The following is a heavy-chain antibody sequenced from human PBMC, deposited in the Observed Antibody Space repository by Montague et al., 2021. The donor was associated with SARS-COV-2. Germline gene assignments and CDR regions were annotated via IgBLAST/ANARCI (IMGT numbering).Heavy chain of an antibody. J-gene: IGHJ3*01. V-gene: IGHV3-7*01. D-gene: IGHD3-22*01. CDR2: IRKDATKI. CDR3: ARDQNYDSSGQYYDVFDL. Sequence: SLRLSCAASGFGFNNYWMAWVRQTPGKGLGWVANIRKDATKISYVDSVKGRFTISRDNAKNSPYLEMNSLRAEDTAVYYCARDQNYDSSGQYYDVFDLWGQGTMVAVSS. CDR1: GFGFNNYW.